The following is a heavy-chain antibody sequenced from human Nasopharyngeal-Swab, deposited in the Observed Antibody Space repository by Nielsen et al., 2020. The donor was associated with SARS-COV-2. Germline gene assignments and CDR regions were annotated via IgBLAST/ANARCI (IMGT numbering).Heavy chain of an antibody. CDR3: ATDPAIFGVVNFDY. CDR1: GYTLTELS. D-gene: IGHD3-3*01. J-gene: IGHJ4*02. CDR2: FDPEDGET. Sequence: ASVKVSCKVTGYTLTELSMHWVRQAPGKGLDWMGGFDPEDGETIYAQKFQGRVTMTEDTSTDTAYMELSSLRSGDTAVYYCATDPAIFGVVNFDYWGQGTLVTVSS. V-gene: IGHV1-24*01.